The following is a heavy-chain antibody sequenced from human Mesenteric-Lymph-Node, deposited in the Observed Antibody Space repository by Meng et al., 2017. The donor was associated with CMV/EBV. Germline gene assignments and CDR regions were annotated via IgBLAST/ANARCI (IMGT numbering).Heavy chain of an antibody. CDR2: IVPTLITP. CDR3: TKGGEQLVPLAYSGY. D-gene: IGHD6-13*01. J-gene: IGHJ4*02. Sequence: SGGTFSNYAIHWVRQAPGQGLDWMGGIVPTLITPYYEQKFQGRVSITADESTSTAYLELSSLTSEDTAVYYCTKGGEQLVPLAYSGYWGQGTLVTVSS. V-gene: IGHV1-69*01. CDR1: GGTFSNYA.